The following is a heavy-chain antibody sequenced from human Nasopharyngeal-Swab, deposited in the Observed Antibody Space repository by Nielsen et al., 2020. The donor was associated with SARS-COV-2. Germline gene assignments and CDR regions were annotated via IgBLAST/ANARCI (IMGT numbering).Heavy chain of an antibody. J-gene: IGHJ6*02. CDR2: ISSSTSYI. V-gene: IGHV3-21*01. CDR1: GFTFSNYS. Sequence: GESLKISFAASGFTFSNYSMNWVRQAPGKGLEWVSSISSSTSYIYYADSVKGRFTISRDNAKNSLYLQMSSLRAEDTAVYYCARDGFGESPYYYYYGMDVWGQGTTVTVSS. CDR3: ARDGFGESPYYYYYGMDV. D-gene: IGHD3-10*01.